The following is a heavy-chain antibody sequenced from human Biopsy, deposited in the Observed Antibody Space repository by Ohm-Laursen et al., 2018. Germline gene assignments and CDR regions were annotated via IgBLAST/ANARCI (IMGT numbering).Heavy chain of an antibody. V-gene: IGHV1-69*13. D-gene: IGHD3-9*01. CDR1: GGTFSNSA. Sequence: GASVTASCKVSGGTFSNSAISWVRQAPGQGLEWMGGIITFFRTVNYAQNFQGRLTITADEFTDTAYMELRSLRSEDTAVYYCAPQTPRDPDILTGAYHYDMAVWGQGTTVTVSS. CDR2: IITFFRTV. J-gene: IGHJ6*02. CDR3: APQTPRDPDILTGAYHYDMAV.